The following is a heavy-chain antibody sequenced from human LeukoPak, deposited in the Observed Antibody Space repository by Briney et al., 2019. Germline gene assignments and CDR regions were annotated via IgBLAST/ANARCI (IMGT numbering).Heavy chain of an antibody. V-gene: IGHV4-30-4*01. D-gene: IGHD5-18*01. CDR1: GGSISSGDYY. CDR3: ASLRTRDTATYKNWFDP. CDR2: IYYSGST. J-gene: IGHJ5*02. Sequence: SETLSLTCTVSGGSISSGDYYWSWIRQPPGKGLEWIGYIYYSGSTYYNPSLKSRVTISVDTSKNQFSLKLSSVTAADTAVYYCASLRTRDTATYKNWFDPWGQGTLVTVSS.